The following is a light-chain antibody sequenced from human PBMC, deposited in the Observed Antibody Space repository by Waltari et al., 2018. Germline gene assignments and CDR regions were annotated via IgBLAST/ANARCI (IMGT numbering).Light chain of an antibody. Sequence: EIVLTQSPGTLSLSPGERATLPCRASQSISSIYLAWYQQKPGQAPRLLIYGASSRATGIPDRFSGGGSGTDFTLTISRLEPEDFAVYYCQLYGSSPWTFGQGTKVEIK. V-gene: IGKV3-20*01. CDR3: QLYGSSPWT. CDR1: QSISSIY. CDR2: GAS. J-gene: IGKJ1*01.